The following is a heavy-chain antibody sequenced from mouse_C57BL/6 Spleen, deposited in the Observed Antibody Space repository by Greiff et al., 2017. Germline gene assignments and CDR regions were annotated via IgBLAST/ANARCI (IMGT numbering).Heavy chain of an antibody. D-gene: IGHD1-1*01. J-gene: IGHJ4*01. V-gene: IGHV2-6-1*01. CDR2: IWSDGST. CDR3: ARQGYGSSYAMDY. Sequence: VMLVESGPGLVAPSQSLSITCTVSGFSLTSYGVHWVRQPPGKGLEWLVVIWSDGSTTYNSALKSRLSISKDNSKSQVFLKMNSLQTDDTAMYXCARQGYGSSYAMDYWGQGTSVTVSS. CDR1: GFSLTSYG.